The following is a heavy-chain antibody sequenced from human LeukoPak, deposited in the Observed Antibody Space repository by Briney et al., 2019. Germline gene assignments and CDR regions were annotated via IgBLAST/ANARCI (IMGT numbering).Heavy chain of an antibody. CDR2: INHSGST. Sequence: PSETLSLTCAVYGGSFSGYYWSWIRQPPGKGLEWIGEINHSGSTNYNPSLKSRVTISVDTSKNRFSLKLSSVTAADTAVYYCARHNSGSYYLVGFDYWGQGTLVTVSS. D-gene: IGHD1-26*01. CDR1: GGSFSGYY. CDR3: ARHNSGSYYLVGFDY. J-gene: IGHJ4*02. V-gene: IGHV4-34*01.